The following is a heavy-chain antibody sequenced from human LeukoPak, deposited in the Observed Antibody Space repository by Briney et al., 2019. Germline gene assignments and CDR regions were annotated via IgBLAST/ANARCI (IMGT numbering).Heavy chain of an antibody. CDR2: IYTSGTT. D-gene: IGHD2-2*01. CDR1: GGSISSYY. Sequence: SETLSLTCTVSGGSISSYYWSWIRQPAGRGLEWIGHIYTSGTTNYNPSLKSRVTMSVDTSKNQFSLKLSSVTAADTAVYYCARLYCSSTSCYWTNWFDPWGQGTLVTVSS. CDR3: ARLYCSSTSCYWTNWFDP. V-gene: IGHV4-4*07. J-gene: IGHJ5*02.